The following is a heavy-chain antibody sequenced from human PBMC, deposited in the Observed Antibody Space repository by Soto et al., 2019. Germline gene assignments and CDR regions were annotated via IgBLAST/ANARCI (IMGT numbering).Heavy chain of an antibody. CDR2: ISAYNGNT. J-gene: IGHJ3*02. V-gene: IGHV1-18*01. D-gene: IGHD2-15*01. CDR1: GYTFTSLG. Sequence: QVQLVQSGAEVKKPGASVKVSCKASGYTFTSLGISWVRQAPGQGLEWIGWISAYNGNTNYAENLQGRVTMTTDTSTSTANMELRSLRSDDTAVYYCARAHRGGTDAFDIWGQGTMVTVSS. CDR3: ARAHRGGTDAFDI.